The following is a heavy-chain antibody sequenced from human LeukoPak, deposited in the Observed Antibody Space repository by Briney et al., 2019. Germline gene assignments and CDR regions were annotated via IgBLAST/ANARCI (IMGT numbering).Heavy chain of an antibody. CDR3: AKTLYSSGWNAFDI. CDR2: IRYDGSNK. V-gene: IGHV3-30*02. J-gene: IGHJ3*02. Sequence: GGSLRLSCAASGFTFSSYGMHWVRQAPGKGLEWVAFIRYDGSNKYYADSVKGRFTISRDNSKNTLYLQMNSLRAEDTAVYYCAKTLYSSGWNAFDIWGQGAMVTVSS. CDR1: GFTFSSYG. D-gene: IGHD6-19*01.